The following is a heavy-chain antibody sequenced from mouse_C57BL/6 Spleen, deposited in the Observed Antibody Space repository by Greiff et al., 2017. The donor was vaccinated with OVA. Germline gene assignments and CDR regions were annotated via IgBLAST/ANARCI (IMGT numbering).Heavy chain of an antibody. J-gene: IGHJ1*03. CDR1: GYSITSGYY. CDR2: ISYDGSN. V-gene: IGHV3-6*01. Sequence: EVKLMESGPRLVKPSQSLSLTCSVTGYSITSGYYWNWIRQFPGNKLEWMGYISYDGSNNYNPSLKNRISITRDTSKNQFFLKLNSVTTEDTATYYCGNYDWYFDVWGTGTTVTVSS. D-gene: IGHD2-1*01. CDR3: GNYDWYFDV.